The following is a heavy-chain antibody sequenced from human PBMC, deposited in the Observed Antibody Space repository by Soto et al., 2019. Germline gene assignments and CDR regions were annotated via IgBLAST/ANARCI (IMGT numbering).Heavy chain of an antibody. V-gene: IGHV1-18*04. Sequence: ASVNVSCKSSGYTFTSYCISWVRQAPGQGLECMGWISAYNGDTHYAQNFQGRVTITTDTSTTTASMELRSLRSDDTAVYFCARDYCSSTSCYALDVWGQGTTVTVSS. CDR2: ISAYNGDT. CDR1: GYTFTSYC. D-gene: IGHD2-2*01. CDR3: ARDYCSSTSCYALDV. J-gene: IGHJ6*02.